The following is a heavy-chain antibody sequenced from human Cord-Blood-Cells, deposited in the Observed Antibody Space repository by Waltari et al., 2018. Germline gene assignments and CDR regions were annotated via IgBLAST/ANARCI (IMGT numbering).Heavy chain of an antibody. V-gene: IGHV4-31*03. J-gene: IGHJ4*02. D-gene: IGHD3-22*01. Sequence: QVQLPESGPGLVKPSQTLSLTCTVSGASIRSGGYYWSWIRPHPGKGLEWIGYIYYSGSTYYNPSLKSRVTIAVDTSKNQFSLKLSSVTAADTAVYYCARLYYYDSSGYYFDYWGQGTLVTVSS. CDR1: GASIRSGGYY. CDR3: ARLYYYDSSGYYFDY. CDR2: IYYSGST.